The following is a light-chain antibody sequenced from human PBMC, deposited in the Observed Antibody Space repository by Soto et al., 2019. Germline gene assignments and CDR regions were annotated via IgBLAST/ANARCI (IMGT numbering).Light chain of an antibody. J-gene: IGLJ1*01. Sequence: QSVLTQPPSVSAAPGQRVTISCSGSNSNTGNNYVSWYQQLPGTAPKLLIYETDKRPSGIPDRFSGSKSGTSATLGITGLQTGDEADYYCATLDSSLGAHVFGTGTKVTVL. CDR1: NSNTGNNY. V-gene: IGLV1-51*02. CDR2: ETD. CDR3: ATLDSSLGAHV.